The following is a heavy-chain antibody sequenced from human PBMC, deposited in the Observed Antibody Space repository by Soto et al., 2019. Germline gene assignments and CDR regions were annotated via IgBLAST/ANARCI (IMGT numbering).Heavy chain of an antibody. Sequence: QLHLVQSGAVVKKPGASVTVSCSASGYPVTAYYMHWVRQAPGRGLEWMGGINPATGAAKYTQTFQGRVTMNRDTSTSPVFMELSGLTSEDTAVFYCARGGGVGVAGSAAFDMWGQGTVVTVSS. CDR1: GYPVTAYY. CDR2: INPATGAA. V-gene: IGHV1-2*02. CDR3: ARGGGVGVAGSAAFDM. D-gene: IGHD3-3*01. J-gene: IGHJ3*02.